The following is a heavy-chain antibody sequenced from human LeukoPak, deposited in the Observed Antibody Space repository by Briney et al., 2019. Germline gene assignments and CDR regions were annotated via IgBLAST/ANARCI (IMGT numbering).Heavy chain of an antibody. CDR2: INHSGST. CDR3: ARHRGRGSYSFFDY. V-gene: IGHV4-34*09. CDR1: GGSFSGYY. Sequence: SETLSLTCAVYGGSFSGYYWSWIRQPPGKGLEWIGEINHSGSTNYNPSLKSRAIISVDTSKNQFSLNLSSVTAADTAVYYCARHRGRGSYSFFDYWGQGTLVTVSS. D-gene: IGHD1-26*01. J-gene: IGHJ4*02.